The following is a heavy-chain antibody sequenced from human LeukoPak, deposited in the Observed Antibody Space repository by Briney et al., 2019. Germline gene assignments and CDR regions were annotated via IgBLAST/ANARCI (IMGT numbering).Heavy chain of an antibody. Sequence: GGSLRLSCAASGFTFSSYWMHCVRQAPGKGLVWVSRINSDGSRTTYADSVKGRFTISRDNAKNTLHLQMNSLRAEDTVVYYCARDVQAGPGYWGQGTLVTVSS. D-gene: IGHD6-19*01. J-gene: IGHJ4*02. CDR3: ARDVQAGPGY. CDR1: GFTFSSYW. V-gene: IGHV3-74*01. CDR2: INSDGSRT.